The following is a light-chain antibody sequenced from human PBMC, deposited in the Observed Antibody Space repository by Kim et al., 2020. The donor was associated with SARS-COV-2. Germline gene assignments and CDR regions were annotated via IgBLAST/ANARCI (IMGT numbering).Light chain of an antibody. CDR2: YDN. CDR1: NIGTKS. J-gene: IGLJ2*01. V-gene: IGLV3-21*01. CDR3: QVWDSRSGI. Sequence: SYELTQPPSVSLAPGQTARITCGGNNIGTKSVHWYQQKPGQAPVVVIFYDNDRPSDIPERFAGSNSGNTATLTISRVEAGDEADYYCQVWDSRSGIFGGGTQLTVL.